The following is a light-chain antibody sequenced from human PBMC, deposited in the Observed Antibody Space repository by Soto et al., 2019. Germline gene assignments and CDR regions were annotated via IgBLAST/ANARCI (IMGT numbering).Light chain of an antibody. CDR3: QQYGNSPPWT. Sequence: EIVMTQSPGTLSLSPGERATLSCRASQSVSRSYLAWYQQKPGQAPRLLIYGASTRATGIPDRFSGSGSGTDFTLNINRLEPEDFAVYYCQQYGNSPPWTFGQGTKVEIK. J-gene: IGKJ1*01. V-gene: IGKV3-20*01. CDR1: QSVSRSY. CDR2: GAS.